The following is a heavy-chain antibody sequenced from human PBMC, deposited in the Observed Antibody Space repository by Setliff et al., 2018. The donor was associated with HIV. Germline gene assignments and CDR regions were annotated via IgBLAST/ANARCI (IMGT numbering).Heavy chain of an antibody. CDR2: IYYSGST. CDR3: ARTGDIVATTWGYFDY. D-gene: IGHD5-12*01. J-gene: IGHJ4*02. CDR1: GGSISSYS. V-gene: IGHV4-59*01. Sequence: KTSETLSLTCTVSGGSISSYSWSWIRQPPGKGLEWIGYIYYSGSTNYNPSLKSRVTISVDTSKNQFSLKLSSVTAADTAVYYCARTGDIVATTWGYFDYWGQGTQVTVSS.